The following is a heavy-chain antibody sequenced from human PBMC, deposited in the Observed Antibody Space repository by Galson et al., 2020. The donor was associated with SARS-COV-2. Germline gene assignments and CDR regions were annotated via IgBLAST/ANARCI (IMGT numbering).Heavy chain of an antibody. Sequence: GESLKIPRAASGFTFSNYGMHWVRQAPGKGLEWVPVILYDGSNKYYSDSVKGRFTISRDHSKNTLNLQMNSLRAEDTAVYYCATSRAQYYDMLGAFDYGGQGTLVTVSS. V-gene: IGHV3-33*01. CDR1: GFTFSNYG. J-gene: IGHJ4*02. CDR3: ATSRAQYYDMLGAFDY. D-gene: IGHD3-9*01. CDR2: ILYDGSNK.